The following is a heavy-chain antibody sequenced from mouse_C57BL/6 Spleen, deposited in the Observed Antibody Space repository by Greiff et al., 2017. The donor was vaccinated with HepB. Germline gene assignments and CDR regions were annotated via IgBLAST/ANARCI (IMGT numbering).Heavy chain of an antibody. CDR3: ATGAYGNYGYAMDY. CDR1: GYTFTTYP. J-gene: IGHJ4*01. Sequence: QVQLQQSGAELVKPGASVKMSCKASGYTFTTYPIEWMRQNHGKSLEWIGNFHPYNDDTKYNEKFKGKATLTVEKSSSTVYLELSRLTSDDSAVYYCATGAYGNYGYAMDYWGQGTSVTVSS. CDR2: FHPYNDDT. D-gene: IGHD2-1*01. V-gene: IGHV1-47*01.